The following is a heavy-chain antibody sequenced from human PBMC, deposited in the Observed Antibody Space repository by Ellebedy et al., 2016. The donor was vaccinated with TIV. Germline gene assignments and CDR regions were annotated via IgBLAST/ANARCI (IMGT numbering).Heavy chain of an antibody. Sequence: AASVTVSCKASGYTFADYAIHWVRQAPGQSLEWMGCINGDDGKTKYSQHFQGRVTFTRDTSATTAYMGLSGLSSEDTAVYYCARAYPHDFWGQGTLVTVSS. CDR2: INGDDGKT. V-gene: IGHV1-3*01. CDR1: GYTFADYA. J-gene: IGHJ4*02. CDR3: ARAYPHDF.